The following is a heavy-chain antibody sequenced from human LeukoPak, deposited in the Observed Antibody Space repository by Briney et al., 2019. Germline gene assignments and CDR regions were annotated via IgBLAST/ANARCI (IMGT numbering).Heavy chain of an antibody. CDR2: IKQDGSQR. CDR3: ARRGGSSSRRSPIDY. J-gene: IGHJ4*02. D-gene: IGHD6-6*01. Sequence: GGSLRLSCAASGFTFSNYAIHWVRQAPGKGPEWVANIKQDGSQRYYVDSVRGRFTISRDNAKNSLFLQMNGLRAEDTAVYYCARRGGSSSRRSPIDYWGQGTLVTVSS. CDR1: GFTFSNYA. V-gene: IGHV3-7*01.